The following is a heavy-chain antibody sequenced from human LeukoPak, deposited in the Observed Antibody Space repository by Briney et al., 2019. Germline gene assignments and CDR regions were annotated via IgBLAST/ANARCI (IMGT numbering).Heavy chain of an antibody. Sequence: SETLSLTCAVYGGSFSGYYWSWIRQPPGKGLEWIGEINHSGSTNYNPSLKSRVTISVDTSKNQFSLKLSSVTAADTAVYYCARGLHDYGDYAAYYFDYWGQGTQVTVSS. V-gene: IGHV4-34*01. D-gene: IGHD4-17*01. CDR1: GGSFSGYY. CDR2: INHSGST. CDR3: ARGLHDYGDYAAYYFDY. J-gene: IGHJ4*02.